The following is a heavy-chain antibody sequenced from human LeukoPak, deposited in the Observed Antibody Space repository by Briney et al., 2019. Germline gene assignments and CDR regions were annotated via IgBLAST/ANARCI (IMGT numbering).Heavy chain of an antibody. Sequence: SETLSLTCTVSGGSFRSYYWTWIRQPPGKGLEWIAYIYYSGSTNYSPSLKSRVTISLDTSQNQFSLNLSSVTAADTAVYCCARAHSYSGFAEADYWGQGTLVTVSS. CDR1: GGSFRSYY. CDR2: IYYSGST. D-gene: IGHD5-12*01. CDR3: ARAHSYSGFAEADY. V-gene: IGHV4-59*01. J-gene: IGHJ4*02.